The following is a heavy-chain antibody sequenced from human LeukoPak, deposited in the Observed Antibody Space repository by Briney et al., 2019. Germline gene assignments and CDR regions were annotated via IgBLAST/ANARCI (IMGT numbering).Heavy chain of an antibody. CDR1: GFTFSSNW. CDR3: ATNGVWAFDI. J-gene: IGHJ3*02. V-gene: IGHV3-74*01. Sequence: GGSLRLSCAACGFTFSSNWMQWVRQAPGKGLVWVSRINSDGSTTTYADSVKGRFTISRDNAKNTLYLQMNSLRAEDTAVYYCATNGVWAFDIWGQGTMVTVSS. D-gene: IGHD4-17*01. CDR2: INSDGSTT.